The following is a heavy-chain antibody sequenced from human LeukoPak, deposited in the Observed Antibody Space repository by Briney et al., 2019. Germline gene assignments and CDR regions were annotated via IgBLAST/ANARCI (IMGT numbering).Heavy chain of an antibody. CDR1: GFTFSSYW. V-gene: IGHV3-74*01. D-gene: IGHD3-9*01. Sequence: GGSLRLSCAASGFTFSSYWMHWVRQAPGKGLVWVSRINSDGSSTSYADSVKGRFTISRDNAKNTLYPQMNSLRTEDTAFYYCAKVEHSDSDAFDIWGQGTMVIVSS. J-gene: IGHJ3*02. CDR3: AKVEHSDSDAFDI. CDR2: INSDGSST.